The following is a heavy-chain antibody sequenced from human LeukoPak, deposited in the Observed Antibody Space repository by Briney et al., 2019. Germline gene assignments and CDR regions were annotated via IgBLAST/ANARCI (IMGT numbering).Heavy chain of an antibody. J-gene: IGHJ4*02. CDR1: GGSISTNFW. CDR3: ARRRPEPY. CDR2: IHHTEGT. V-gene: IGHV4-4*02. Sequence: SETLSLTCAVSGGSISTNFWWSWVRQPPGKGLEWIGEIHHTEGTNYNPSLGSRVTISLDKSKNQCSLNLNSVTAADTAVYYCARRRPEPYWGQGTLVTVSS.